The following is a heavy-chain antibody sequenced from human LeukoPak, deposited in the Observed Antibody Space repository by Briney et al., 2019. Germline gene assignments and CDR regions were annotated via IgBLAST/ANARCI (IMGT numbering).Heavy chain of an antibody. Sequence: PGGSLRLSCAASGFTVSSNYMSWVRQAPGKGLEWVSSIISSSTYIYYADSVKGRFTISRDNAKNSLYLQMNSLRAEDTAVYYCARDPQYCSGGSCYSFDYWGQGTLVTVSS. J-gene: IGHJ4*02. CDR3: ARDPQYCSGGSCYSFDY. D-gene: IGHD2-15*01. CDR1: GFTVSSNY. V-gene: IGHV3-21*01. CDR2: IISSSTYI.